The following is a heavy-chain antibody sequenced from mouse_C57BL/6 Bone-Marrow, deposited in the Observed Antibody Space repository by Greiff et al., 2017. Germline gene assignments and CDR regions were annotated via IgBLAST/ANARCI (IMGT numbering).Heavy chain of an antibody. Sequence: VQLQQSGAELVRPGASVKLSCKASGYTFTDYYINWVKQRPGQGLEWIARIYPGSGNTYYNEKFKGKATLTAEKSSSTAYMQLSSLTSEDSAVYFCARCYYGSRYVGAWFAYWGQGTLVTVSA. CDR2: IYPGSGNT. D-gene: IGHD1-1*01. J-gene: IGHJ3*01. CDR3: ARCYYGSRYVGAWFAY. V-gene: IGHV1-76*01. CDR1: GYTFTDYY.